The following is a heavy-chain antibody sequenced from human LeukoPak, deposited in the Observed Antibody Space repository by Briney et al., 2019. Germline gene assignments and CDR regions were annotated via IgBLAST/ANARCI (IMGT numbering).Heavy chain of an antibody. J-gene: IGHJ5*02. V-gene: IGHV3-11*03. CDR3: ARLRGYGSGNYPVEP. CDR1: GFTFSDYY. Sequence: GGSLRLSCAASGFTFSDYYMTWIRQAPGKGLEWVSYISRSGNDTNYVDSVKGRFTISRDNAKNSLYLQMNSLRAEDTAVYYCARLRGYGSGNYPVEPWGQGTLVTVSS. D-gene: IGHD3-10*01. CDR2: ISRSGNDT.